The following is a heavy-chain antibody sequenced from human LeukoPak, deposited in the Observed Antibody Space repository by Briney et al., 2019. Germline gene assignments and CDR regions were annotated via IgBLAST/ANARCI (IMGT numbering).Heavy chain of an antibody. CDR3: ARGPFGSCSSTSCYFYDY. CDR2: ISHDGSNE. Sequence: GGSLRLSCAASGFTFSGFAMHWVRQGPGKGLEWVAVISHDGSNEDFAESVKGRFTISRDNSKNTLYLQMNSLRTEDTAVYYCARGPFGSCSSTSCYFYDYWGQGTLVTVSS. CDR1: GFTFSGFA. J-gene: IGHJ4*02. V-gene: IGHV3-30*04. D-gene: IGHD2-2*01.